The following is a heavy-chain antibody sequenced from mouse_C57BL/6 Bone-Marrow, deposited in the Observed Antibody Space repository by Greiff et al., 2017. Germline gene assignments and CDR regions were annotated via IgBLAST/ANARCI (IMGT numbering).Heavy chain of an antibody. CDR3: ASKNRQLRLWFAY. V-gene: IGHV1-81*01. CDR1: GYTFTSYG. D-gene: IGHD3-2*02. Sequence: QVQLQQSGAELARPGASVKLSCKASGYTFTSYGISWVKQRTGQGLEWIGEIYPRSGNTYYNEKFKGKATLTADKSSSTAYMELRSLTSEDSAVXFCASKNRQLRLWFAYWGQGTLVTVSA. CDR2: IYPRSGNT. J-gene: IGHJ3*01.